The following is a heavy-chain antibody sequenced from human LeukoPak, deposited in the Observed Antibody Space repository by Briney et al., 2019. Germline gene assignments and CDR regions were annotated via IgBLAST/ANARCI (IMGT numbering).Heavy chain of an antibody. J-gene: IGHJ4*02. CDR2: INTVASYI. CDR3: ARLRRNSDKSGFYYYYDY. CDR1: GLTFSSFS. Sequence: PGGSRRLSCAASGLTFSSFSFNWVRQGPGKGLEWVSSINTVASYIYYADSVKGRFTISRDNAKNSLYLQMNSLRAGDTGVYYCARLRRNSDKSGFYYYYDYWGQGTLVTVSS. D-gene: IGHD3-22*01. V-gene: IGHV3-21*06.